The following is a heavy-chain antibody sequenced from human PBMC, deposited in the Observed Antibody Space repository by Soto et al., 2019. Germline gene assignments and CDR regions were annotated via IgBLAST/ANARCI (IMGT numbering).Heavy chain of an antibody. CDR2: MWYGGSRK. V-gene: IGHV3-33*01. CDR1: GFSFSTYG. J-gene: IGHJ4*02. Sequence: QVQLVESGGGVVEPGRSVRLSCVVSGFSFSTYGIHWVRQAPGKGLEWVEVMWYGGSRKFYADSVKGRFTISRDNSNNTLYLQMSSMRAEDTAVYYCARDFVGGDYHFDFWGQGALVTVSP. CDR3: ARDFVGGDYHFDF. D-gene: IGHD2-21*02.